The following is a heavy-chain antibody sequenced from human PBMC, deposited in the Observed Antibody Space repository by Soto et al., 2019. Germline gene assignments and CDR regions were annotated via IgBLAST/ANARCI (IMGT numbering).Heavy chain of an antibody. CDR3: ARDFFDSSDYTTNWFDP. CDR1: GNFISNSRFY. CDR2: IYHTGNA. J-gene: IGHJ5*02. V-gene: IGHV4-39*01. D-gene: IGHD3-22*01. Sequence: SETLSLTCSVSGNFISNSRFYWAWIRQPPGEGLEWIGSIYHTGNAYYNPSLKSRVTISVDTSKNQFSLKLTSVTAADAALYYCARDFFDSSDYTTNWFDPWGQGTLVTVSS.